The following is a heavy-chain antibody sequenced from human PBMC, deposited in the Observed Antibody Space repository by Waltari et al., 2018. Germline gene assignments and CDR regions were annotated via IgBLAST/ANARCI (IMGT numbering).Heavy chain of an antibody. D-gene: IGHD4-4*01. V-gene: IGHV3-7*01. CDR1: GFTVSNSW. CDR2: INPDETEK. Sequence: EVQIVESGVDYVQPGGSLRIFCVISGFTVSNSWMDWVRQARGEGLEWVTNINPDETEKYYVGSMKSRFTISRDNSKNSVYLQMNSLRAEDTAVYYFSNSLNVWDQGTTVTVSS. J-gene: IGHJ6*02. CDR3: SNSLNV.